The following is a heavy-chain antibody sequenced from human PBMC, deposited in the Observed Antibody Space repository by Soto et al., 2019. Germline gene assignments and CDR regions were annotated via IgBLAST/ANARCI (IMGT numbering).Heavy chain of an antibody. CDR2: IYYSGYT. D-gene: IGHD2-2*01. CDR3: SVVPAAYYYYGMDV. Sequence: SETLSLTCTVSGGSISSSSYYWGWIRQPPGKGLEWIGSIYYSGYTYYNPSLKSRFTISRDNSKNTLYLQMNSLRAEDTAVYYCSVVPAAYYYYGMDVWGQGTTVTVSS. CDR1: GGSISSSSYY. V-gene: IGHV4-39*01. J-gene: IGHJ6*02.